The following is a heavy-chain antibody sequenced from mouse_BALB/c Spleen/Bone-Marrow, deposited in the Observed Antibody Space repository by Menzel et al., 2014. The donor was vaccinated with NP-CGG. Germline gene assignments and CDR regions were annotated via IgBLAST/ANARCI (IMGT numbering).Heavy chain of an antibody. J-gene: IGHJ3*01. CDR3: AREEYGNGFAY. V-gene: IGHV1S135*01. CDR1: GYAFTSYN. D-gene: IGHD2-10*02. Sequence: EVQLQESGPELVKPGAPVKVSCKASGYAFTSYNMYWVKQSHGKSLEWIGHIDPYNGGTSYNQKFKGKATLTVDKSSRTTYMHLNSLTSEDSAVYYCAREEYGNGFAYWGQGTLVTVSA. CDR2: IDPYNGGT.